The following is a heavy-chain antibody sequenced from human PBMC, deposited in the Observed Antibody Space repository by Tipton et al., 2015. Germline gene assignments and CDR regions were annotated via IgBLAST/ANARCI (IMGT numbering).Heavy chain of an antibody. V-gene: IGHV4-59*01. J-gene: IGHJ5*02. CDR2: IYSIGSG. Sequence: TLSLTCTVSGGSIHNYYWSWIRQPPGKGLEWIGSIYSIGSGYYNPSLKSGVTMSVDTSKNQFSLKLSSVTAADTAVYYCARLEEDCSDNICFAFDPWGQGTLVTVSS. CDR3: ARLEEDCSDNICFAFDP. CDR1: GGSIHNYY. D-gene: IGHD2-2*01.